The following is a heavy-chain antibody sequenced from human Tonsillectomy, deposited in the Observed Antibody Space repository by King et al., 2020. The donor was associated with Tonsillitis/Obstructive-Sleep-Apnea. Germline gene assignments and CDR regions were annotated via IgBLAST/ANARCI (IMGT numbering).Heavy chain of an antibody. Sequence: QLQESGPGLVKPSGTLSLTCAVSGGSISSSNWWTWGRQPPGKGLEWIGEIYHSATTNYNPSLKSRVTISVDKSKNQFSLRLSSVTAADTAVYYCARAPNGHCSSPSCPNWFDPWGQGTLVTVSS. V-gene: IGHV4-4*02. CDR3: ARAPNGHCSSPSCPNWFDP. D-gene: IGHD2-2*01. CDR2: IYHSATT. J-gene: IGHJ5*02. CDR1: GGSISSSNW.